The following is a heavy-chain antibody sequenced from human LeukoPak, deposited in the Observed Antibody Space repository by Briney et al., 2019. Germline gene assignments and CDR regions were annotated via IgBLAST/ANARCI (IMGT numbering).Heavy chain of an antibody. CDR3: ARVPRGYCSNTSCRGDY. CDR1: GGSFSGYY. D-gene: IGHD2-2*01. CDR2: INHSGST. J-gene: IGHJ4*02. Sequence: PSETLSLTCAVYGGSFSGYYWSWIRQPPGKGLEWIGEINHSGSTNYNPSLKSRVTISVDTSKNQFSLKLSSVTAADTAVYYCARVPRGYCSNTSCRGDYWGQGTLVTVSS. V-gene: IGHV4-34*01.